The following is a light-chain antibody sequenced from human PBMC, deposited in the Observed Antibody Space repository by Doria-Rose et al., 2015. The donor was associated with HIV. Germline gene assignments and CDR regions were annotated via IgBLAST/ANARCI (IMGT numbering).Light chain of an antibody. J-gene: IGKJ1*01. V-gene: IGKV1-39*01. Sequence: IQATQSPSSLSASLGDRVTITCLASQTVSTYLNWFQQEPGKAPKLLIYAASRLQSGVPSRFSGSGSGTDFTLTISGLQPGDFATYYCQQTYSSPPWTFGQGTKVEMK. CDR3: QQTYSSPPWT. CDR2: AAS. CDR1: QTVSTY.